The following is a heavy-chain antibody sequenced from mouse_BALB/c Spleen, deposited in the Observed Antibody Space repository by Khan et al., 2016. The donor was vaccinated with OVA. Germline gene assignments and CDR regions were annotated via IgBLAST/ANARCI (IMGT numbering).Heavy chain of an antibody. V-gene: IGHV9-3-1*01. CDR1: GYTFTNYG. J-gene: IGHJ1*01. CDR2: INTCTGEP. D-gene: IGHD6-1*01. Sequence: QIQLVQSGPELKKPGETVKISCKASGYTFTNYGMNWVKQAPGKGLKWMGWINTCTGEPTYADDFKGRFAFSLETSANTSYLQINNLKNEDTATDFCARSASYWFFDVWGAGTTVTVSS. CDR3: ARSASYWFFDV.